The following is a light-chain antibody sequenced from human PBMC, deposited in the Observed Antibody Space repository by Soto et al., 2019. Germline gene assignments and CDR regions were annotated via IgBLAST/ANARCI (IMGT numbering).Light chain of an antibody. CDR1: QSISSY. V-gene: IGKV1-39*01. J-gene: IGKJ1*01. CDR3: QQSYSTPPTT. CDR2: AAS. Sequence: DIQMTQSPSSLSASVGDRVTITCRASQSISSYLNWYQQKPGKAPKLLIYAASSLQSGVPSRFSGSGSGTDFTLTISSLQPEDFATYYCQQSYSTPPTTFGQGNKVDIK.